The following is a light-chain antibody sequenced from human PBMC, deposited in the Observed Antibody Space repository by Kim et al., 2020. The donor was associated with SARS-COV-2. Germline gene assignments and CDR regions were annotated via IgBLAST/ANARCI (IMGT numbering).Light chain of an antibody. CDR2: SNN. CDR3: AAWDDSLNGWG. CDR1: SSNIGSNT. V-gene: IGLV1-44*01. J-gene: IGLJ3*02. Sequence: QSVLTQPPSASGTPGQRVTISCSGSSSNIGSNTVNWYQQLPGTAPKLLIYSNNQRPSGVPDRFSGSKSGTSASLAISGLQSEDEADYYCAAWDDSLNGWGFGGGPHLPVL.